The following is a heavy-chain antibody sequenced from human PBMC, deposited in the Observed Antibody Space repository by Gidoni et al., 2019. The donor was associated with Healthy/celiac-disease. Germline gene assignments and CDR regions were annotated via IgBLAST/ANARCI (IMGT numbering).Heavy chain of an antibody. V-gene: IGHV4-34*01. J-gene: IGHJ4*02. D-gene: IGHD3-10*01. CDR2: INHSGST. Sequence: QVQLQQWGAGLLKPSETLSLTCAVYGGSFSGYYWSWIRQPPGKGLEGIGEINHSGSTNYNPSRKSRVTISVDTSKNQFSLKLSSVTAADTDMYYCARGVRYYGSGSYTFDYWGQGTLVTVSS. CDR3: ARGVRYYGSGSYTFDY. CDR1: GGSFSGYY.